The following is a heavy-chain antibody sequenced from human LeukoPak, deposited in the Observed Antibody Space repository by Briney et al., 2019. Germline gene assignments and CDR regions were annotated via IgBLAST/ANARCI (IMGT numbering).Heavy chain of an antibody. Sequence: PSETLSLTCTVSGGSINTYYWRWIRQPPGKGLDWIAYVRDNGESNYNPSLKSRVAISLDTTNNQISLRLIFVTAADTAIYYCARQPANTAAFDIWGLGTMVTVSS. V-gene: IGHV4-59*08. J-gene: IGHJ3*02. CDR3: ARQPANTAAFDI. CDR2: VRDNGES. D-gene: IGHD5-18*01. CDR1: GGSINTYY.